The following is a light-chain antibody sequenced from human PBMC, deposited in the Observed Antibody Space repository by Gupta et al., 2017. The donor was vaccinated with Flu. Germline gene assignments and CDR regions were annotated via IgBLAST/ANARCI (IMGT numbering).Light chain of an antibody. CDR1: QSVSSNS. CDR2: GAS. Sequence: EGSAPPCRGGQSVSSNSFVGYQQKPGGAPRLLIYGASSSATGIPDRFCSSGSGTDFTPTISSLEPDDVAVYYCRQYDSSPTTFGRGTKVEI. CDR3: RQYDSSPTT. J-gene: IGKJ1*01. V-gene: IGKV3-20*01.